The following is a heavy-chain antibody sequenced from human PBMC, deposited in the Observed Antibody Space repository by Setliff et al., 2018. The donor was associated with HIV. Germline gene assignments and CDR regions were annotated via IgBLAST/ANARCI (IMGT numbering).Heavy chain of an antibody. J-gene: IGHJ6*02. CDR2: IYHSGST. Sequence: SETLSLTCSVSGYSVYSGYHWGWVRQSPGKGLEWIGSIYHSGSTYYDPSLQSRVTISLDTSKNQFSLNLMSVTAADTAVYYCAREGDSRINIIRGVESYFYYGMDVWGQGTTVTVSS. CDR3: AREGDSRINIIRGVESYFYYGMDV. V-gene: IGHV4-38-2*02. CDR1: GYSVYSGYH. D-gene: IGHD3-10*01.